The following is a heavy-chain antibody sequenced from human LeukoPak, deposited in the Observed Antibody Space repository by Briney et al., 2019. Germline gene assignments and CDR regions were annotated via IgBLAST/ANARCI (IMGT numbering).Heavy chain of an antibody. CDR1: GGTFSSYA. D-gene: IGHD5-12*01. J-gene: IGHJ3*02. Sequence: GASVKVSCKASGGTFSSYAISWVRQAPGQGLEWMGIINPSGGSTSYAQKFQGRVTMTRDTSTSTVYMGLSSLRSEDTAVYYCARGNIVATIKGAFDIWGQGTMVTVSS. CDR3: ARGNIVATIKGAFDI. V-gene: IGHV1-46*01. CDR2: INPSGGST.